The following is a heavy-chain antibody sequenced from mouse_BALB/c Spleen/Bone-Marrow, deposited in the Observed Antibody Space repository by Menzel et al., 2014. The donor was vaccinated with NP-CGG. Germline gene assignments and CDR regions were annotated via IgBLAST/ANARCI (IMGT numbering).Heavy chain of an antibody. Sequence: QVQLKDSGAELVRPGVSVKISCKGSGYTFTDYAMHWVKQSHAESLEWIGVISTYYGDASYNQKFKGKATMTVDKSSSTAYMELARLTSEDSAIYYCARESIYYYGSTLDYWGQGTTLTVSS. D-gene: IGHD1-1*01. CDR1: GYTFTDYA. J-gene: IGHJ2*01. V-gene: IGHV1S137*01. CDR3: ARESIYYYGSTLDY. CDR2: ISTYYGDA.